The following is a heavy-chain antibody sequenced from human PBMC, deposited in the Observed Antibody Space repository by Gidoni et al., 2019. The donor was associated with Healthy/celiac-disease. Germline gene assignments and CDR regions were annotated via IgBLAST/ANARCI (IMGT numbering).Heavy chain of an antibody. CDR2: ISRNSCSI. V-gene: IGHV3-9*01. CDR1: GFTFDDYA. Sequence: EVQLVESGGGLVQPGRYLRLSCAASGFTFDDYAMHWVRQAPGKGLEWVSGISRNSCSIGYADSVKGRFTISRDNAKNSLYLQMNSLRAEDTALYYCAKDILTAHYYYYGMDVWGQGTTVTVSS. D-gene: IGHD2-21*02. CDR3: AKDILTAHYYYYGMDV. J-gene: IGHJ6*02.